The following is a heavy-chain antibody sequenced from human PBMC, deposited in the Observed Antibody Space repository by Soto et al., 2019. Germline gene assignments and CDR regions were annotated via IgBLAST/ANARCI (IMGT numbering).Heavy chain of an antibody. Sequence: EVQLVESGGGLVKPGGSLRLSCAASGFTFSSYSMNWVRQAPGKGLEWVSSISSSSSYIYYADSVRGRFTISRDNAKKSLYLQMNSLRAEDTAVYYCARVSGSYYFDYWGQGTLVTVSS. CDR3: ARVSGSYYFDY. CDR1: GFTFSSYS. V-gene: IGHV3-21*01. D-gene: IGHD1-26*01. CDR2: ISSSSSYI. J-gene: IGHJ4*02.